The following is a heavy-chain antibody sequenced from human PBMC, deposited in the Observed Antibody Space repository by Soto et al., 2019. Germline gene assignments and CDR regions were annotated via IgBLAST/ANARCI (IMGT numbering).Heavy chain of an antibody. CDR2: ISTTGTSP. J-gene: IGHJ3*01. CDR3: ARDGHRGPSDAFDV. CDR1: GFSSSNYE. D-gene: IGHD3-10*01. V-gene: IGHV3-48*03. Sequence: EVQLVESGGGLVQPGGYLRLSCTASGFSSSNYEMNWIRQAPGKGLEWVPHISTTGTSPYYEDSVRGRFTVSPDTANNSIYLQMNSLRAEDTALYYCARDGHRGPSDAFDVWGQGTMVTVS.